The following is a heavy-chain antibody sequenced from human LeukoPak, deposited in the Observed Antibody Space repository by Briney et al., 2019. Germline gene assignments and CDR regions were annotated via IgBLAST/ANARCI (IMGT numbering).Heavy chain of an antibody. CDR1: GGSISSGGYY. V-gene: IGHV4-31*03. D-gene: IGHD3-10*01. J-gene: IGHJ5*02. Sequence: KPSETLSLTCTVSGGSISSGGYYWSWIRQHPGKGLEWIGYIYYSGSTYYNPSLKSRVTISVDTSKNQFSLKLSSVTAVDTAMYSCARSLRGGHVLLWFGGFDPWGQGTLVTVSS. CDR2: IYYSGST. CDR3: ARSLRGGHVLLWFGGFDP.